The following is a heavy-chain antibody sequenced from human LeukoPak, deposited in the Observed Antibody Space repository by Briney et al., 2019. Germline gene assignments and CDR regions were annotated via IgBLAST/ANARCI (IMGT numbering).Heavy chain of an antibody. Sequence: PSETLSLTCTVSGGSISSYYWSWIRQPARKGLEWIGRIYTSGSTNYNPSLKSRVTMSVDTSKNQFSLKLSSVTAADTAVYYCANTIAAAGTDYYYYYMDVWGKGTTVTVSS. V-gene: IGHV4-4*07. J-gene: IGHJ6*03. CDR1: GGSISSYY. CDR2: IYTSGST. D-gene: IGHD6-13*01. CDR3: ANTIAAAGTDYYYYYMDV.